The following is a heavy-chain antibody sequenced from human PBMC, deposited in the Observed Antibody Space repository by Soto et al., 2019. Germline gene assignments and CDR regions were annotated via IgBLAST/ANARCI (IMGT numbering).Heavy chain of an antibody. V-gene: IGHV1-3*01. J-gene: IGHJ4*02. CDR2: INAGDGNT. CDR3: ASARHGVGGTPGPF. D-gene: IGHD1-26*01. Sequence: ASVKVSCKASGYTFTAYGVHWVRQAPGQRLEWMGWINAGDGNTQYSQKLQGRVTFTRDTSATTAYMELRSLRSEDTAVYYCASARHGVGGTPGPFWGQGTLVTVS. CDR1: GYTFTAYG.